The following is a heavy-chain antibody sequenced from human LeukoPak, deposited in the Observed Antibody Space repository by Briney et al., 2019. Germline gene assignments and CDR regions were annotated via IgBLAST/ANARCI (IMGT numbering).Heavy chain of an antibody. CDR2: ITSSGSAI. V-gene: IGHV3-11*01. Sequence: PGGSLRPSCAASGFTFSDHYMSWIRQAPGNALEWVAYITSSGSAIYYADSVKGRFTISRDNAKNSLYLQMNGLTADGTAIYYCASDIVATSGDYWGQGTLVTVSS. D-gene: IGHD5-12*01. J-gene: IGHJ4*02. CDR3: ASDIVATSGDY. CDR1: GFTFSDHY.